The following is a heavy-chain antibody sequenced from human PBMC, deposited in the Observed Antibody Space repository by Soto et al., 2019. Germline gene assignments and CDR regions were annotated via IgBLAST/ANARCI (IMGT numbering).Heavy chain of an antibody. J-gene: IGHJ6*02. CDR3: AIGGGQIYYKGLDV. V-gene: IGHV3-11*01. Sequence: GGSLRLSCAASGFFFSDYYLSWIRQAPGKGLECVAYISGTGDTKYYADSVEGRFTISRDNPKSSLYLQMNSLRAEDAAVYYCAIGGGQIYYKGLDVWGQGTTVTVSS. D-gene: IGHD3-10*01. CDR1: GFFFSDYY. CDR2: ISGTGDTK.